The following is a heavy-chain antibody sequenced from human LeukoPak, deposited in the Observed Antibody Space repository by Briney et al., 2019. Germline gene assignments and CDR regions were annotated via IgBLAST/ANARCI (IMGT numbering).Heavy chain of an antibody. CDR3: ARDRFAILTGYYNRDMDY. D-gene: IGHD3-9*01. J-gene: IGHJ4*02. CDR2: INSDGSST. V-gene: IGHV3-74*01. CDR1: GFTFSSYW. Sequence: GGSLRLSCAASGFTFSSYWMHWVRQAPGKGLVWVSRINSDGSSTSYADSVKGRFTISRDNAKNTLYLQMNSPRAEDTAVYYCARDRFAILTGYYNRDMDYWGQGTLVTVSS.